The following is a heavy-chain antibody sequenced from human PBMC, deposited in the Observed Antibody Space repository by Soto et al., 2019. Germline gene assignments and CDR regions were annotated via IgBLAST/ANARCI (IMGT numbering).Heavy chain of an antibody. J-gene: IGHJ5*02. D-gene: IGHD2-15*01. Sequence: SETLSLTCTVSGGSISSYYWSWIRQHPGKGLEWIGYIYYSGSTYYNPSLKSRVTISVDTSKNQFSLKLSSVTAADTAVYYCARALLRGVRGWFDPWGQGTLVTVSS. CDR2: IYYSGST. CDR1: GGSISSYY. CDR3: ARALLRGVRGWFDP. V-gene: IGHV4-59*06.